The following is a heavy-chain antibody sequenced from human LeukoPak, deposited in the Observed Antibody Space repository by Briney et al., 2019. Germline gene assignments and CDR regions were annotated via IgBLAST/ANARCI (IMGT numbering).Heavy chain of an antibody. J-gene: IGHJ5*02. V-gene: IGHV1-69*13. CDR3: ARGKFPGSSGYYFRWFDP. CDR2: IIPIFGTA. D-gene: IGHD3-22*01. CDR1: GYTFTSYG. Sequence: ASVKVSCKASGYTFTSYGISWVRQAPGQGLEWMGGIIPIFGTANYAQKFQGRVTITADESTSTAYMELSSLRSEDTAVYYCARGKFPGSSGYYFRWFDPWGQGTLVTVSS.